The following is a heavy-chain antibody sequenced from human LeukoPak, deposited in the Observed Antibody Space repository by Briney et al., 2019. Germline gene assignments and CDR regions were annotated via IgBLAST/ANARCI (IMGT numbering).Heavy chain of an antibody. J-gene: IGHJ4*02. CDR2: ISSSSYI. V-gene: IGHV3-21*01. D-gene: IGHD2-8*02. CDR1: GFTFSNYN. CDR3: ARDSPYGTAGY. Sequence: GGSLRLSCAASGFTFSNYNMNWVRQAPGKGLEWVSSISSSSYIYYADSVKGRFTISRDNTKNSLYLQMNSLRAEDTAVYYCARDSPYGTAGYWGQGTLVTVSS.